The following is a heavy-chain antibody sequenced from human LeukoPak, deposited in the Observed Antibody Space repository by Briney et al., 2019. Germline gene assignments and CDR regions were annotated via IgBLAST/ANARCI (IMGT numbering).Heavy chain of an antibody. V-gene: IGHV5-51*01. Sequence: GGSLKISCKGSGYSFTSYWIGWARQMPGKGLEWMGIIYPGDSDTRYSPSFQGQVTISADKSISTAYLQWSSLKASDTAMYYCARVGYYYDSSGSTFDYWGQGTLVTVSS. D-gene: IGHD3-22*01. J-gene: IGHJ4*02. CDR1: GYSFTSYW. CDR2: IYPGDSDT. CDR3: ARVGYYYDSSGSTFDY.